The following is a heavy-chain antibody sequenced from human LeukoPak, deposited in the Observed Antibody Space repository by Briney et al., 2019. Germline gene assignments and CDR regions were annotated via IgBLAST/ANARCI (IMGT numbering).Heavy chain of an antibody. V-gene: IGHV3-53*04. D-gene: IGHD6-19*01. CDR2: IYSGGST. CDR3: ARVGSGWYFDY. J-gene: IGHJ4*02. Sequence: GGSLRLSCAPSGFTVSSNYMSWVRQAPGKGLEWVSVIYSGGSTYYADSVKGRFTISRHNSKNTLYLQMNSLRAEDTAVYYCARVGSGWYFDYWGQGTLVTVSS. CDR1: GFTVSSNY.